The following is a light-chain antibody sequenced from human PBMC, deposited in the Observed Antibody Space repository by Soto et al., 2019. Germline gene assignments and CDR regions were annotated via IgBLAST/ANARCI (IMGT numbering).Light chain of an antibody. V-gene: IGKV1-27*01. Sequence: QMTQSPSSLSASVGDRVTITCRASQDITTYLGWHQQKPGKVPKLLIYAASTLQPGVPSRFNGSGSGTDFTLPINNLQPEDVETYYCHGYNSAHLSFGGGNKVETK. CDR3: HGYNSAHLS. J-gene: IGKJ4*01. CDR1: QDITTY. CDR2: AAS.